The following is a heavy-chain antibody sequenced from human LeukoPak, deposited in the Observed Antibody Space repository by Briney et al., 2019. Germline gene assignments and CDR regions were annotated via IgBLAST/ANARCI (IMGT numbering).Heavy chain of an antibody. D-gene: IGHD5-12*01. CDR3: ARGSREWLRFGNWFDP. J-gene: IGHJ5*02. V-gene: IGHV3-48*04. CDR2: ISSSGSTI. Sequence: GGSLRLSCAASGFTFSGSAMHWVRQTSGKGLEWVSYISSSGSTIYYADSVKGRFTISRDNAKRSLYLQMNSLRAEDTAVYYCARGSREWLRFGNWFDPWGQGTLVTVSS. CDR1: GFTFSGSA.